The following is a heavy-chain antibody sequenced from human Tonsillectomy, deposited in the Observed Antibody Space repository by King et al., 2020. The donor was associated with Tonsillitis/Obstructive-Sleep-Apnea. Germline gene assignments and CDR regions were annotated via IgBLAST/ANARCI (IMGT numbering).Heavy chain of an antibody. CDR3: TSRRFMGWLLYAGDY. CDR2: IKSKGSGGKT. D-gene: IGHD3-3*01. J-gene: IGHJ4*02. Sequence: VQLVESGGGLVQPGRSLRLSCTASGFTFGDYAMSWVRQAPGKGLEWVGFIKSKGSGGKTQYAACVKGRFTISRDDYKSNVYLQINSQKTEDTAVYYCTSRRFMGWLLYAGDYWGQGTLVTVSS. V-gene: IGHV3-49*04. CDR1: GFTFGDYA.